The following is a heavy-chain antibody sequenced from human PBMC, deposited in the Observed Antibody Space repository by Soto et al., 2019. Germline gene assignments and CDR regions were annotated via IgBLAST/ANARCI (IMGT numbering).Heavy chain of an antibody. Sequence: EVQLVESGGGLVKPGGSLRLSCAASGFTFSSNYMTWVRQAPGKGLEWVSNIYSGGTTSYADSVKGSFTISRDNSKNTLFLQMNSLRDDDTAVYYCASGASGNYRWGQGTLVTVSS. D-gene: IGHD3-10*01. V-gene: IGHV3-66*01. CDR1: GFTFSSNY. J-gene: IGHJ4*02. CDR3: ASGASGNYR. CDR2: IYSGGTT.